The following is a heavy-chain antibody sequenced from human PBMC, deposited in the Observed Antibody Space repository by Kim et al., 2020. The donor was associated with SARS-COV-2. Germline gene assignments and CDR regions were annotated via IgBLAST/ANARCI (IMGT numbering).Heavy chain of an antibody. V-gene: IGHV4-39*07. CDR1: GGSISSSSYY. D-gene: IGHD1-26*01. CDR2: IYYSGST. CDR3: ARVGGLVGATRRVAFDI. J-gene: IGHJ3*02. Sequence: SETLSLTCTVSGGSISSSSYYWGWIRQPPGNGLEWIGSIYYSGSTYYNPSLKSRVTISVDTSKNQFSLKLSSVTAADPAGYYCARVGGLVGATRRVAFDIWGQGTLVTVSS.